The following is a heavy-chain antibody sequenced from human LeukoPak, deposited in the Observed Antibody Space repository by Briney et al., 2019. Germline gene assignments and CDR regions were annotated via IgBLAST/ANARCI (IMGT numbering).Heavy chain of an antibody. CDR3: ARLGAGPTYYDFWSGYSSFYFDY. V-gene: IGHV4-39*02. CDR2: ISSSGNT. Sequence: PSETLSLTCIVSGGSTSGGNYYWGWIRRPPGKGLEWIGGISSSGNTYYNPSLKSRITISVDTSKNHFSLKLSSVTAADTAVYYCARLGAGPTYYDFWSGYSSFYFDYWGQGIPVTVSS. J-gene: IGHJ4*02. D-gene: IGHD3-3*01. CDR1: GGSTSGGNYY.